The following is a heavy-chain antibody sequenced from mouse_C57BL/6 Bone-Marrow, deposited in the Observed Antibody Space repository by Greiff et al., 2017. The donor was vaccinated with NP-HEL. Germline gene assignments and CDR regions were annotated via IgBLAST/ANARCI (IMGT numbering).Heavy chain of an antibody. J-gene: IGHJ2*01. V-gene: IGHV1-64*01. Sequence: QVQLQQPGAELVKPGASVKLSCKASGYTFTSYWMHWVKQRPGQGLEWIGMIHPNSGSTNYNAKFKNKATLTVDKSASTAYRQLSSLTSEDSAVYYCAYGNFYYFDYWGQGTTLTVSS. CDR3: AYGNFYYFDY. CDR2: IHPNSGST. CDR1: GYTFTSYW. D-gene: IGHD2-10*02.